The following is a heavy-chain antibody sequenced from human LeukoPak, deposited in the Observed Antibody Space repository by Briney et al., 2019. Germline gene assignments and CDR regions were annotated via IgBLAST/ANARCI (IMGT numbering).Heavy chain of an antibody. D-gene: IGHD1-26*01. J-gene: IGHJ6*03. V-gene: IGHV1-2*02. CDR3: ARAAGTRSHYYYMDV. CDR2: INPNSGGT. CDR1: GYTFTGYY. Sequence: ASVKVSCKASGYTFTGYYMHWVRQAPGQGLEWMGWINPNSGGTNYAQKFQGRVTMTRDTSISTAYMELSRLRSDDTAVYYCARAAGTRSHYYYMDVWGKGTTVTVSS.